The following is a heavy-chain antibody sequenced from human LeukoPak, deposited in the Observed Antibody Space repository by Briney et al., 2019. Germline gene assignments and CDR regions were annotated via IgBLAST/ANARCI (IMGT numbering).Heavy chain of an antibody. J-gene: IGHJ4*02. CDR2: IYYSGST. CDR1: GGSFTSSNYY. D-gene: IGHD4-17*01. V-gene: IGHV4-39*01. Sequence: SETLSLTCTVSGGSFTSSNYYWGWIRQPPGKGPEWIGSIYYSGSTYYNPSLKSRVTISIDTSKNQFSLKLSPVTAADTAVYYCAFNPMTTVTSYYFDYWGQGTLVTVSS. CDR3: AFNPMTTVTSYYFDY.